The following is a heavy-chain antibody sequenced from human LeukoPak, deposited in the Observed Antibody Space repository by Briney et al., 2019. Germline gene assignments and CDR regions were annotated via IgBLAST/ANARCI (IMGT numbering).Heavy chain of an antibody. CDR3: TTEVNYYYYMDV. J-gene: IGHJ6*03. Sequence: GGSLRLSCAASGFTFSNAWMSWVRQAPGKGLEWLGHIKIKTDGGTREYAAPVKGKFTISRDDSKNTLYLQMNSLKTEDTAVYYCTTEVNYYYYMDVWGKGTTVTISS. D-gene: IGHD4-11*01. CDR1: GFTFSNAW. V-gene: IGHV3-15*01. CDR2: IKIKTDGGTR.